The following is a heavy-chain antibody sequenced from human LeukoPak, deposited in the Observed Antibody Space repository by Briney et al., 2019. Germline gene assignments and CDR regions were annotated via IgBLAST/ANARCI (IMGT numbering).Heavy chain of an antibody. Sequence: EASVKVSCKASGGTFSSYAISWVRQAPGQGLEWMGGIIPIFGTANYAQKFQGRVTITADKSTSTAHMELSSLRSEDTAVYYCATILDCSSTSCYEPLVDYWGQGTLVTVSP. CDR1: GGTFSSYA. J-gene: IGHJ4*02. CDR3: ATILDCSSTSCYEPLVDY. D-gene: IGHD2-2*01. CDR2: IIPIFGTA. V-gene: IGHV1-69*06.